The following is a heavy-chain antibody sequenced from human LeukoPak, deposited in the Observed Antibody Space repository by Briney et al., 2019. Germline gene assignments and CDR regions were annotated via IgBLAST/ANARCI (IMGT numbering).Heavy chain of an antibody. J-gene: IGHJ3*02. D-gene: IGHD2-15*01. CDR3: AKGDFIVVVVAARGSDAFDI. Sequence: GGSLRLSCAASGFTFSSYGMHWVRQAPGKGLERVAVISYDGSNKYYADSVKGRFTISRDNSKNTLYLQMNSLRAEDTAVYYCAKGDFIVVVVAARGSDAFDIWGQGTMVTVSS. V-gene: IGHV3-30*18. CDR1: GFTFSSYG. CDR2: ISYDGSNK.